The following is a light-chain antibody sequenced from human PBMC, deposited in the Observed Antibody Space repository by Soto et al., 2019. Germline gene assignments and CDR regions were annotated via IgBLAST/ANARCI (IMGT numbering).Light chain of an antibody. Sequence: IVLTQSPATLSLSPGERATLSCRASQSVNNYLAWYQQKPGQTPRLLIYDASKRATGTPARFTGRGSGTDVTLTISSLEPEDFAVYYCHQRFSWPLPFGGGTKVDIK. J-gene: IGKJ4*01. V-gene: IGKV3-11*01. CDR2: DAS. CDR1: QSVNNY. CDR3: HQRFSWPLP.